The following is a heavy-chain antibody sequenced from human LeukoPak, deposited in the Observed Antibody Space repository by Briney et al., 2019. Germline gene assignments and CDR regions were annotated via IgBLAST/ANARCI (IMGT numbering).Heavy chain of an antibody. Sequence: ASVKVSCKASGYTFTGYYMHWVRQAPGQGLEWVGWINPNSGGTNYAQKFQGRVTMTRDTPLTTAYMELSRLRSDDTAVYYCARERSGSPDYWGQGTLVTVSS. CDR2: INPNSGGT. CDR1: GYTFTGYY. CDR3: ARERSGSPDY. J-gene: IGHJ4*02. V-gene: IGHV1-2*02. D-gene: IGHD3-10*01.